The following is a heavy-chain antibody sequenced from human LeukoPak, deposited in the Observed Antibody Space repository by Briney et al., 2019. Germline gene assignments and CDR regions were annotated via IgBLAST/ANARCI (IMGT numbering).Heavy chain of an antibody. CDR3: ARDGVTIFGVVTLPSYYYYGMDV. Sequence: ASVKVSCKASGYTFTGYYMHWVRQAPVQGLEWMGWINPNSGGTNYAQKFQGRVTMTRDTSISTAYMELSRLRSDDTAVYYCARDGVTIFGVVTLPSYYYYGMDVWGQGTTVTVSS. D-gene: IGHD3-3*01. CDR1: GYTFTGYY. J-gene: IGHJ6*02. V-gene: IGHV1-2*02. CDR2: INPNSGGT.